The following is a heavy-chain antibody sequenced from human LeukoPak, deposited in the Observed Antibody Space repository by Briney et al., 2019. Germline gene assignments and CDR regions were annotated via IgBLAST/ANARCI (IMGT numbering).Heavy chain of an antibody. CDR3: ARAVNYYGSGSSDY. CDR1: GFTFSSYA. D-gene: IGHD3-10*01. V-gene: IGHV3-23*01. J-gene: IGHJ4*02. CDR2: ISGSGGST. Sequence: GGSLRLSCAASGFTFSSYAMSWVRQAPGKGLEWVSAISGSGGSTYYADSVKGRFTISRDNAKNSLYLQMNSLRAEDTAVYYCARAVNYYGSGSSDYWGQGTLVTVSS.